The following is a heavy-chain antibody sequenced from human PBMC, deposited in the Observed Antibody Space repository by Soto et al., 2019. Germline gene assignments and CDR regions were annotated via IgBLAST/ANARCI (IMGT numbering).Heavy chain of an antibody. Sequence: PGGSLRFSCAASGFTFSDYYMSWIRQAPGKGLEWVSYISSSGSTIYYADSVKGRFTISRDNAKNSLYLQMNSLRAEDTAVYYCARVHRSTVTTCYFDYWGQGTLVTVSS. J-gene: IGHJ4*02. CDR3: ARVHRSTVTTCYFDY. V-gene: IGHV3-11*01. CDR1: GFTFSDYY. CDR2: ISSSGSTI. D-gene: IGHD4-17*01.